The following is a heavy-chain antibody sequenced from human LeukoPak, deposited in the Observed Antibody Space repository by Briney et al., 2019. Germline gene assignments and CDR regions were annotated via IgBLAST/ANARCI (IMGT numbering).Heavy chain of an antibody. Sequence: ASVKVSCKASGYTFTGYYMHWVRQAPGQGLEWMGWINPNSGGTNYAQKFQGRVTMTRDTSISTAYMELSRLRSDDTAVYYCARSKEAVAASPFDYWGQGTLVTVSS. V-gene: IGHV1-2*02. D-gene: IGHD2-15*01. CDR1: GYTFTGYY. CDR2: INPNSGGT. J-gene: IGHJ4*02. CDR3: ARSKEAVAASPFDY.